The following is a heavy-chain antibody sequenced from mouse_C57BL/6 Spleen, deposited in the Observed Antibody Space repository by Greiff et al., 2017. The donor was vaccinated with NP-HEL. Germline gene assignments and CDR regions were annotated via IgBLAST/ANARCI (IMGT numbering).Heavy chain of an antibody. V-gene: IGHV1-15*01. CDR1: GYTFTDYE. CDR3: TRSVLLQAWFAY. D-gene: IGHD1-1*01. J-gene: IGHJ3*01. CDR2: IDPETGGT. Sequence: VQLQQSGAELVRPGASVTLSCKASGYTFTDYEMHWVKQTPVHGLEWIGAIDPETGGTAYNQKFKGKAILTADKSSSTAYMELRSLTSEDSAVYYCTRSVLLQAWFAYWGQGTLVTVSA.